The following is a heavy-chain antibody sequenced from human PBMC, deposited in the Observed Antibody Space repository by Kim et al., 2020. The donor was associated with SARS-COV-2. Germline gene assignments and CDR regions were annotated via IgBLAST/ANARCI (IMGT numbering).Heavy chain of an antibody. Sequence: SETLSLTCTVSGGSISSYYWSWIRQPAGKGLEWIGRIYTSGSTNYNPSLKSRVTMSVDTSKNQFSLKLSSVTAADTAVYYCARDFLSSPVTTARGYYYYMDVWGKGTTVTVSS. J-gene: IGHJ6*03. CDR3: ARDFLSSPVTTARGYYYYMDV. D-gene: IGHD4-4*01. CDR1: GGSISSYY. V-gene: IGHV4-4*07. CDR2: IYTSGST.